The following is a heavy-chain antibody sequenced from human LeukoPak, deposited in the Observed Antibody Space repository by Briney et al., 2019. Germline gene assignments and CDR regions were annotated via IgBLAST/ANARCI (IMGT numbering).Heavy chain of an antibody. D-gene: IGHD3-10*01. Sequence: PGGSLRLSCAASGFTFSSYEMNWVRQAPGKGLEWVSYISSSGSTIYYADSVKGRFTISRDNAKNSLYLQMNSLSAEDTAVYYCARDRNYYGSGSYSDYWGQGTLVTVSS. V-gene: IGHV3-48*03. CDR1: GFTFSSYE. J-gene: IGHJ4*02. CDR3: ARDRNYYGSGSYSDY. CDR2: ISSSGSTI.